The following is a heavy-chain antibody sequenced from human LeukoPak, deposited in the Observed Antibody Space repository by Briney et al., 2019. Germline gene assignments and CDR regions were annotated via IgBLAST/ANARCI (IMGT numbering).Heavy chain of an antibody. CDR1: GFTFSSYG. CDR3: AKDRNPVFDY. V-gene: IGHV3-30*18. CDR2: ISYDGSNK. J-gene: IGHJ4*02. Sequence: GGSLRLSCAASGFTFSSYGMHWVRQAPGKGLEWVAVISYDGSNKYYADSVKGRFTISRDNSKNTLYLQMNSLRAEDTAVYYCAKDRNPVFDYWGQGTLVTVSS.